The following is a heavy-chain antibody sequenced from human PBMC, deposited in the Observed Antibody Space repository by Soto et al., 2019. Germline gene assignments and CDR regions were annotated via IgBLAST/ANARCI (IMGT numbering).Heavy chain of an antibody. V-gene: IGHV1-18*01. CDR3: ARDQGITTFGVYSMYYYGMDV. J-gene: IGHJ6*02. D-gene: IGHD3-3*01. CDR2: ISTDNGNT. Sequence: QVQLVQSGAEVKKPRASVKVSCKASGYTFTSSGISWVRQAPGQGLEWMGWISTDNGNTNYAQHLQARVSMTTDTPTSTAYMDLRSLRSDDTAVYYCARDQGITTFGVYSMYYYGMDVWCQGTTVTVSS. CDR1: GYTFTSSG.